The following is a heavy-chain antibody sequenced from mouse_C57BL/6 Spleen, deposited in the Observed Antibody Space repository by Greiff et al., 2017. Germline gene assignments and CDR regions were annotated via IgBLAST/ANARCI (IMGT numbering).Heavy chain of an antibody. Sequence: EVKVVESGGGLVKPGGSLKLSCAASGFTFSSYAMSWVRQTPEKRLEWVATISDGGSYTYYPDNVKGRFTISRDNAKNNLYLQMSHLKSEDTAMYYCASLLLPAWFAYWGQGTLVTVSA. CDR2: ISDGGSYT. J-gene: IGHJ3*01. CDR3: ASLLLPAWFAY. V-gene: IGHV5-4*03. CDR1: GFTFSSYA. D-gene: IGHD2-1*01.